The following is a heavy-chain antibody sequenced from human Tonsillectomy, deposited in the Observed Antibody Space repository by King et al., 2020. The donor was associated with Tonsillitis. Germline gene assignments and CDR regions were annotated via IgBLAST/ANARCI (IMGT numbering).Heavy chain of an antibody. CDR3: ASGRIAAADTGLVAY. CDR1: GYTFTDYY. J-gene: IGHJ4*02. Sequence: QLVQSGTEVKKPGASVKVSCKASGYTFTDYYIHWVRQAPGQGLEWMGWVNPNSGGTNYAQKFQGWVTMTRDTSVRTAYMERSRLTSDDTAVYYCASGRIAAADTGLVAYWGQGTLVIVSS. V-gene: IGHV1-2*04. D-gene: IGHD6-13*01. CDR2: VNPNSGGT.